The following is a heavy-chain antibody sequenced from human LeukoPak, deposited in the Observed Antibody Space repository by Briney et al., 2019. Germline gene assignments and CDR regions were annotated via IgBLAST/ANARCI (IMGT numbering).Heavy chain of an antibody. J-gene: IGHJ4*02. CDR3: ARVGNTGYSYGKTYYFDY. CDR2: IYHSGST. V-gene: IGHV4-30-2*01. CDR1: GGSISSGGYS. Sequence: SETLSLTCAVSGGSISSGGYSWSWIRQPPGKGLEWIGYIYHSGSTYYNPSLKSRVTISVDRSKNQFSLKLSSVTAADTAVYYCARVGNTGYSYGKTYYFDYWGQGTLVTVSS. D-gene: IGHD5-18*01.